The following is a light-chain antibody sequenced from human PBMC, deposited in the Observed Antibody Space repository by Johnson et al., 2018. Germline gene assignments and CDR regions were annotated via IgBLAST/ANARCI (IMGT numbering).Light chain of an antibody. J-gene: IGLJ1*01. CDR1: SSNIGNNY. CDR3: GTWDSSLSAGNV. V-gene: IGLV1-51*02. Sequence: QSVLTQPPSVSAAPGQKVTIYCSGSSSNIGNNYVSWYQQLPGTAPKLLIYENNKRPSGIPDRFSGYKSGTSATLGIPALHTGDEAVDYCGTWDSSLSAGNVFGTGTKVTVL. CDR2: ENN.